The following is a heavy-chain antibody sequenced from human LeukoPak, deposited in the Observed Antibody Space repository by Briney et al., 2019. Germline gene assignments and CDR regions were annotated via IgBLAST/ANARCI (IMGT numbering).Heavy chain of an antibody. J-gene: IGHJ6*02. CDR1: GFTVSSNY. CDR2: IYSGDST. Sequence: GGSLRLSCAVSGFTVSSNYMSWVRQAPGKGLEWVSVIYSGDSTYYADSVKGRFTISRDNAKNTLYLQMNSLSAEDTAVYYCARDTYYYNSSAFYHYYYGMDVWGQGTTVTVSS. CDR3: ARDTYYYNSSAFYHYYYGMDV. V-gene: IGHV3-53*01. D-gene: IGHD3-22*01.